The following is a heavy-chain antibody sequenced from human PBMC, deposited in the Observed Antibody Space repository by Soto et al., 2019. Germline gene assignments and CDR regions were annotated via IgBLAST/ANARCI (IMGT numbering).Heavy chain of an antibody. D-gene: IGHD3-22*01. CDR1: GFTFSSYG. V-gene: IGHV3-33*01. CDR2: IWYDGRNT. J-gene: IGHJ4*02. CDR3: ARTAYYYDSSGYYFDC. Sequence: QVQLVESGGGVVQPGRSLRLSCAASGFTFSSYGMHWVRQAPGKGLEWVAVIWYDGRNTYYADSVKGRFTISRDNSKNTLYLQMNSLRAEDTAVYYCARTAYYYDSSGYYFDCRGQGTLVTVSS.